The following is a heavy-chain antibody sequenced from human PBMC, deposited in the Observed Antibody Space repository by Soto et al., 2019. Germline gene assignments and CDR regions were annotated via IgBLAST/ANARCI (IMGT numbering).Heavy chain of an antibody. V-gene: IGHV1-18*01. Sequence: QVQLVQSGAEVKKPGASVKASCKASGYTFTNYVINWVRQAPGQGLEWLGWVSAYNGERRYAQRVQARVIMTTDTSTTTAYMELRSLRSDDTAVYYCSRGASIPASGDYWGQGTLVTVSS. CDR3: SRGASIPASGDY. CDR1: GYTFTNYV. D-gene: IGHD6-6*01. CDR2: VSAYNGER. J-gene: IGHJ4*01.